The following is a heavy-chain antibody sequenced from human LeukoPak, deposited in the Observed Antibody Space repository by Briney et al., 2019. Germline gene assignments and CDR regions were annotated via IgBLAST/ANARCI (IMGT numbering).Heavy chain of an antibody. D-gene: IGHD2-2*01. J-gene: IGHJ3*02. CDR3: ARDQRVPGYCSSTSCYFYAFDI. V-gene: IGHV1-69*13. CDR1: GGTFSSYA. CDR2: IIPIFGTA. Sequence: SVKVSCKASGGTFSSYAISWVRQAPGQGLEWMGGIIPIFGTANYAQKFQGRVTITADESTSTTYMELSSLRSEDTAVYYCARDQRVPGYCSSTSCYFYAFDIWGQGTMVTVSS.